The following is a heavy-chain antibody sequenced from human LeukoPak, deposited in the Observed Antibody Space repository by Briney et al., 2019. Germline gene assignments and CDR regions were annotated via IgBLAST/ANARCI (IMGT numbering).Heavy chain of an antibody. CDR3: AREGHYYFDY. D-gene: IGHD3-3*02. J-gene: IGHJ4*02. Sequence: GGSLRLSCVASGFTFSSYEMHWVRQAPGKGLEWVSYISSNSGRTIYYADSVKGRFTISRDNAKNSLYLQMNILRAEDAAVYYCAREGHYYFDYWGQGTLVTVPS. CDR2: ISSNSGRTI. CDR1: GFTFSSYE. V-gene: IGHV3-48*03.